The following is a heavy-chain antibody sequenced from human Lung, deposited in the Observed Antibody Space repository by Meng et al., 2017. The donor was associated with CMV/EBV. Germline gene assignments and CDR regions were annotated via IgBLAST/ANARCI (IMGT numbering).Heavy chain of an antibody. CDR2: VNPYNGDG. CDR3: VRAFHGLDI. Sequence: ASVKVSCKASGYTLTTYGINWVRQAPGQGLEWMGWVNPYNGDGGYAQRFQGRVTVTTDTSINTAYLELTSLRSDDTAVYYCVRAFHGLDIWGQGTTVTVSS. J-gene: IGHJ6*02. CDR1: GYTLTTYG. V-gene: IGHV1-8*01. D-gene: IGHD2/OR15-2a*01.